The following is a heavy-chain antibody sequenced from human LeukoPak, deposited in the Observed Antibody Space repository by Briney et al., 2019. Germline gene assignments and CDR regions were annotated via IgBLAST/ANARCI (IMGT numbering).Heavy chain of an antibody. Sequence: PGGSLRLSCAASGFTFSSYGMHWVRQAPGKGLEWVAVISYDGSNKYYADSVKGRFTISRDNSKNTLYLQMNSLRAEDTAVYYCAKPQDYGDYENAFDIWGQGTMVTVSS. CDR2: ISYDGSNK. CDR1: GFTFSSYG. J-gene: IGHJ3*02. CDR3: AKPQDYGDYENAFDI. D-gene: IGHD4-17*01. V-gene: IGHV3-30*18.